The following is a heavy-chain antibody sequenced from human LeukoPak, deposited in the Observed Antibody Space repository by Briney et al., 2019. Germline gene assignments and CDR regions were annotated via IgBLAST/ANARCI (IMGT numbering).Heavy chain of an antibody. V-gene: IGHV4-59*01. J-gene: IGHJ3*02. CDR3: ARSMATISDTFDI. Sequence: SETLSHTCTVSGDPMRNNFWNWIRQPPGKGLQLIAQIFYSGTTNNSPSLKSRVTISLDTSKNQFSMKLTSVTAADTAVYYCARSMATISDTFDIWGQGTMVTVSS. CDR2: IFYSGTT. CDR1: GDPMRNNF. D-gene: IGHD5-24*01.